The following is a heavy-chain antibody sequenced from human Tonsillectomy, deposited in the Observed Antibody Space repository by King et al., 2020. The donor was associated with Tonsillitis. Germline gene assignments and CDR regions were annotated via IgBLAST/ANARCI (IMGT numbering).Heavy chain of an antibody. D-gene: IGHD6-13*01. CDR2: IHYDGSNK. J-gene: IGHJ4*02. CDR1: GFTFSSYG. Sequence: VQLVESGGGVVQPGGSLRLSCAASGFTFSSYGMHWVRQAPGKGLEWVAFIHYDGSNKYYADSVKGRFTISRDNSKNTLNLQMNSLRGEDTAVYYCAKDRAAGIFVYWGQGTLVTVSS. V-gene: IGHV3-30*02. CDR3: AKDRAAGIFVY.